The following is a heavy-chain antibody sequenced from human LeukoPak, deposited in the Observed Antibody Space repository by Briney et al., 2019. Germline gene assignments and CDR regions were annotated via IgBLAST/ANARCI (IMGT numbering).Heavy chain of an antibody. CDR3: AREGHYDILTGYSPLEYYFYYMDV. CDR2: ISSDGVEK. V-gene: IGHV3-30*04. J-gene: IGHJ6*03. CDR1: GFTFNKYG. D-gene: IGHD3-9*01. Sequence: PGGSLRLSCEASGFTFNKYGLHWVRQTPGKGLEWVAAISSDGVEKHYADSVKGRFTISRDNSKSTLYLQMNSLRAEDTALYYCAREGHYDILTGYSPLEYYFYYMDVWGKGTTVTVSS.